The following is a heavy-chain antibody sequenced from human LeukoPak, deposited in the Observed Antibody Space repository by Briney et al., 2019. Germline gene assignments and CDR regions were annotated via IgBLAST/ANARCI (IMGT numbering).Heavy chain of an antibody. CDR1: GFTVSSNY. CDR2: IYSGGST. V-gene: IGHV3-66*04. D-gene: IGHD2-2*01. J-gene: IGHJ3*02. Sequence: PGGSLRLSCAASGFTVSSNYMSWVRQAPGKGLEWVSVIYSGGSTFYADSVKGRFTISRDNSKNTLYLQMNSLRAEDTAVYYCARHLWNATMHYDAFDIWGQGTMVTVSS. CDR3: ARHLWNATMHYDAFDI.